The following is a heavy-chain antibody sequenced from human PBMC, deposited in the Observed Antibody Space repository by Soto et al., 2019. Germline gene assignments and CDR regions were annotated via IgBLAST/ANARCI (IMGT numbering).Heavy chain of an antibody. CDR3: ASRYLY. J-gene: IGHJ4*02. D-gene: IGHD3-16*02. Sequence: SETLSLTCTVSGDSISNGDYYWSWIRQPPGRGLEWIGYIDSSGSTYYNPSLKSRLTMSVDMSKNQFSLRLTSVTAADTAVYYCASRYLYWGQGLLVTV. CDR1: GDSISNGDYY. V-gene: IGHV4-30-4*01. CDR2: IDSSGST.